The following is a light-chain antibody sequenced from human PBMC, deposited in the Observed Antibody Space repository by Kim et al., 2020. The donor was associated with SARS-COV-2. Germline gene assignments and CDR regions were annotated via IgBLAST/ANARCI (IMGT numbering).Light chain of an antibody. J-gene: IGLJ3*02. V-gene: IGLV3-21*04. CDR1: KIGSSS. CDR2: HDG. CDR3: QVWDSGSDHPV. Sequence: APGKTAKITCGRTKIGSSSVHWYQQKPGQAPVLVIFHDGGRQSGIPERFSGSNTGSTATLVISRVEVGDEADYFCQVWDSGSDHPVFGGGTQLTVL.